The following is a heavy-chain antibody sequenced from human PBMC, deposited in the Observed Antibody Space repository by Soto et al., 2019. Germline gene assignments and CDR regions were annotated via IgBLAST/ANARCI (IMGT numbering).Heavy chain of an antibody. D-gene: IGHD6-25*01. CDR2: ISSSGSTI. Sequence: EVQLVESGGGLVQPGGSLRLSCAASGFTFSSYEMNWVRQAPGKGLEWVSYISSSGSTIYYADSVKGRFTISRDNAKNSLYRQRNSLRAEDTAVYYCGSPWKQRGVFDYWGQGTLFTVSS. CDR3: GSPWKQRGVFDY. J-gene: IGHJ4*02. V-gene: IGHV3-48*03. CDR1: GFTFSSYE.